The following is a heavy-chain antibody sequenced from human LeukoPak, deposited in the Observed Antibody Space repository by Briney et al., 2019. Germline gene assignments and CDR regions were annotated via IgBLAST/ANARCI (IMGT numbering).Heavy chain of an antibody. J-gene: IGHJ3*02. CDR3: AREGGSSSWYAFDI. Sequence: SETLSLTCTVSGYSISSGYYWGWIRQPPGKGLEWIGSIYHSGSTYYNPSLKRRLTISVDTSKNQFSLKLSSVTAADTAVYYCAREGGSSSWYAFDIWGQGTMVTVSS. D-gene: IGHD6-13*01. V-gene: IGHV4-38-2*02. CDR1: GYSISSGYY. CDR2: IYHSGST.